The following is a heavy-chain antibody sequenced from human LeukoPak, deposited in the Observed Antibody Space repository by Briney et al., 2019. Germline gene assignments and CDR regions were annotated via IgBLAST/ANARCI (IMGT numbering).Heavy chain of an antibody. CDR2: IIPIFGTT. Sequence: SVKVSCKASGGIFSSYAISWVRQAPGQGLEWMGGIIPIFGTTNYAQKFQGRVTITADESTSTAYMELSSLRSEDTAVYYCASWVVGHCTGSNCYRDYWGQGTLVTVSS. CDR1: GGIFSSYA. J-gene: IGHJ4*02. D-gene: IGHD2-2*01. CDR3: ASWVVGHCTGSNCYRDY. V-gene: IGHV1-69*13.